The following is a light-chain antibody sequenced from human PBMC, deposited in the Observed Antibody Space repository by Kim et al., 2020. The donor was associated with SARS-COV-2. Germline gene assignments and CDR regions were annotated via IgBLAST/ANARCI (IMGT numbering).Light chain of an antibody. CDR1: QSLTTNF. Sequence: SAGEGATLSCRASQSLTTNFVALYQHKPGQAPSLLIYGASNRATGVADRFSGSGSGTQFTLTISRLEPEDFAVYYCQQYHYSPYSFGQGTKVDIK. CDR2: GAS. J-gene: IGKJ2*01. V-gene: IGKV3-20*01. CDR3: QQYHYSPYS.